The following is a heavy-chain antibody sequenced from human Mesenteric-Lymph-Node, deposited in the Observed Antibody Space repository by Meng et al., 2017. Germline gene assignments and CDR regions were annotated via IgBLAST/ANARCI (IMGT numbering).Heavy chain of an antibody. CDR1: GYSISSGYY. D-gene: IGHD3-10*01. CDR2: IYHSGST. V-gene: IGHV4-38-2*01. Sequence: SETLSLTCAVSGYSISSGYYWGWIRQPPGKGLEWIGSIYHSGSTYYNPSLKSRVTISVDTSKNQFSLKLSSVTAADTAVYYCASTMVRGDLYYYYGMDVWGQGTTVTVSS. CDR3: ASTMVRGDLYYYYGMDV. J-gene: IGHJ6*02.